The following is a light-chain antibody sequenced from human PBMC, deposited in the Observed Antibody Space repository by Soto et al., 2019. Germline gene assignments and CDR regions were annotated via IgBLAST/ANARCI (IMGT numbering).Light chain of an antibody. CDR2: ATT. CDR1: QGIAPY. CDR3: QSYNSAPLT. Sequence: DVQMTQSPSSLSAFVGDRVTITCRASQGIAPYLAWFQQKPGKVPKLLIYATTTLQSGVPSRFSGSGSETDFTLTISSLQPEDIGTYYCQSYNSAPLTFGGGTKVEIK. J-gene: IGKJ4*01. V-gene: IGKV1-27*01.